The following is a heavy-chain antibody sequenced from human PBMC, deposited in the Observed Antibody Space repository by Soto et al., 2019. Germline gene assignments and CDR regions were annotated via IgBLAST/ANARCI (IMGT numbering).Heavy chain of an antibody. CDR1: GFSFNSYA. J-gene: IGHJ6*03. CDR2: ISAGGGNT. V-gene: IGHV3-23*01. Sequence: EVHLLESGGGLVQPGGSLRLSCAASGFSFNSYAMQWVRHAPGKGLECVSAISAGGGNTYYADSVKGRFTNSRDNSKNTLYLQMHSLRADDTAVYYCAKAPTYDYYYYMDVWGKGTTVTVSS. CDR3: AKAPTYDYYYYMDV.